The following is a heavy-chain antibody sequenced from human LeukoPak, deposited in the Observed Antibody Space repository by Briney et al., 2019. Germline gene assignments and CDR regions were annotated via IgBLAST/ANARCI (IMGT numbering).Heavy chain of an antibody. CDR3: ARDFTTVTTAYSQH. CDR1: GFTFSSYS. D-gene: IGHD4-17*01. CDR2: ISSSSSYI. Sequence: PGGSLRLSCAASGFTFSSYSMNWVRQAPGKGLEWVSSISSSSSYIYYADSVKGRFTIFRDNAKNSLYLQMNSLRAEDTAMYYCARDFTTVTTAYSQHWGQGTLVTVSS. V-gene: IGHV3-21*01. J-gene: IGHJ1*01.